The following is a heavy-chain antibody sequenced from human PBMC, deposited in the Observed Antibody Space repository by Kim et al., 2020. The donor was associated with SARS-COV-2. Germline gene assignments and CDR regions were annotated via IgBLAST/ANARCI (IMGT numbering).Heavy chain of an antibody. D-gene: IGHD3-22*01. J-gene: IGHJ4*02. CDR3: AKEDPDYYYDSSGYLDY. Sequence: GKGRFTIPRDNSKNTLYLQMNSLRAEDTAVYYCAKEDPDYYYDSSGYLDYWGQGTLVTVSS. V-gene: IGHV3-30*02.